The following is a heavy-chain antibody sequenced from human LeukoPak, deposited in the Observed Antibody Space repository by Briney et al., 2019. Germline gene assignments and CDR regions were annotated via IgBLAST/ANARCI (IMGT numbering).Heavy chain of an antibody. Sequence: PSETLSLTCTVSGVSISGHYWSWIRLPPGKGLEWIGYISHSGNTKYSPSLKSRVTISLDTSKNQFSLTVNSVTAADRAVYYCARQPISGWYFDHWGQGTLVTVSS. CDR3: ARQPISGWYFDH. J-gene: IGHJ4*02. D-gene: IGHD6-19*01. CDR1: GVSISGHY. CDR2: ISHSGNT. V-gene: IGHV4-59*08.